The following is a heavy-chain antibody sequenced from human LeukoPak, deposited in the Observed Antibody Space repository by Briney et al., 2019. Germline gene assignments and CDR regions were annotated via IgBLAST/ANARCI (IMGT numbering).Heavy chain of an antibody. CDR1: GFTVSSNS. CDR2: IYSGGNT. Sequence: GGSLRLSCTVSGFTVSSNSMSWVRQAPGKGLEWVSFIYSGGNTHNSDSVKGRFTISRDNSKNTLYLQMNTLRAEDTAVYYCARAGYSGSYPTPLHLDYWGQGTLVTVSS. J-gene: IGHJ4*02. CDR3: ARAGYSGSYPTPLHLDY. D-gene: IGHD1-26*01. V-gene: IGHV3-53*01.